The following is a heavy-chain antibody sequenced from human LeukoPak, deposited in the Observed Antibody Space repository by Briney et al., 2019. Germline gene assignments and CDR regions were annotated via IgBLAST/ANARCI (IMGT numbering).Heavy chain of an antibody. CDR1: GFTFDDYA. CDR2: ISWNSGSI. J-gene: IGHJ4*02. Sequence: GRSLRLSCAASGFTFDDYAMHWVRQAPGKGLEWVSGISWNSGSIGYADSVKGRFTISRDNAKNSLYLQMNSLRAEDTALYYCAKESGSGPYYFDYWGQGTQVTVSS. CDR3: AKESGSGPYYFDY. V-gene: IGHV3-9*01. D-gene: IGHD2-15*01.